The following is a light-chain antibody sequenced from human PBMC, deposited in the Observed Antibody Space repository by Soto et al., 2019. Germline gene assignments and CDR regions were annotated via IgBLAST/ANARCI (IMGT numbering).Light chain of an antibody. CDR2: DDS. CDR1: NIGGKS. J-gene: IGLJ2*01. Sequence: SYELTQPPSVSVAPAQTAGITCGGNNIGGKSVHWYQQKPGQAPVLVVYDDSDRPSGIPERFSGSNSGNTATLTISRVEAGDEADYYCQVWDSSTEHPVVFGGGTKLTVL. CDR3: QVWDSSTEHPVV. V-gene: IGLV3-21*02.